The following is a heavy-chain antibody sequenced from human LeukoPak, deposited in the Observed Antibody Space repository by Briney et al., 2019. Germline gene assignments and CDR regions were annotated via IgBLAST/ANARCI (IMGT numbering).Heavy chain of an antibody. CDR2: INPAGTET. V-gene: IGHV3-7*01. Sequence: GGSLRLSCAASGFSFSAYWMTWVRQAPGTGLEWVANINPAGTETYYVDPVKGRFTISRDNAKNLLYLQMNSLRAEDTAVYYCARDSGDWAAAGKNFDYWGQGTLVTVSS. J-gene: IGHJ4*02. D-gene: IGHD6-13*01. CDR1: GFSFSAYW. CDR3: ARDSGDWAAAGKNFDY.